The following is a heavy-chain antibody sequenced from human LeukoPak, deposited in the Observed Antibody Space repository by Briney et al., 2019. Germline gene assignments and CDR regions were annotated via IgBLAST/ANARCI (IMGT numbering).Heavy chain of an antibody. CDR3: ARHYTSNSCDF. J-gene: IGHJ4*02. CDR1: GFTVSSNS. D-gene: IGHD4-11*01. Sequence: GGSLRLSCAASGFTVSSNSMSWVRQAPGKGLGWVSVIYSGGSTNYADSVKGRFTISRDNSRNTLYLQMNSLKAEDTAVYYCARHYTSNSCDFWGRGTLVTVSS. V-gene: IGHV3-53*01. CDR2: IYSGGST.